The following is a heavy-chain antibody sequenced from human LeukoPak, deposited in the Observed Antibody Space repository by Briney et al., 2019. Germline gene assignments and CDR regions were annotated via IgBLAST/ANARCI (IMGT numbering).Heavy chain of an antibody. CDR2: IRSKAYGGTT. CDR1: GFTFGDYA. V-gene: IGHV3-49*04. Sequence: GGSLRLSCTASGFTFGDYAMSWVRQAPGKGLEWVGFIRSKAYGGTTEYAASVKGRFTISRDDSKSIAYLQMNSLKTEDTAVYYCTRVHDFWSGYPPGYFDYWGQGTLVTVSS. D-gene: IGHD3-3*01. J-gene: IGHJ4*02. CDR3: TRVHDFWSGYPPGYFDY.